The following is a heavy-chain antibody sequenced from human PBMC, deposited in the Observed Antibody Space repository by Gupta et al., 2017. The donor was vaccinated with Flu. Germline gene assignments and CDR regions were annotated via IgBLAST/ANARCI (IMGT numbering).Heavy chain of an antibody. CDR2: ISPGNGDT. CDR3: ARDPAGQNHY. D-gene: IGHD1-14*01. Sequence: SVWVSCEASGYSFNDSGIHWVRQAPGQRPEWLGWISPGNGDTNYSRNFQDRVTIVRDTSARTVQLQLRSLRSEDTAVYYCARDPAGQNHYWGQGTLVTVSS. CDR1: GYSFNDSG. J-gene: IGHJ4*02. V-gene: IGHV1-3*01.